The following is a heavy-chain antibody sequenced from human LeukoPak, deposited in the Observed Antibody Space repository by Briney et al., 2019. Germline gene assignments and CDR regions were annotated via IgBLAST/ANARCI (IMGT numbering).Heavy chain of an antibody. J-gene: IGHJ2*01. CDR3: ARDRGVVGCFDL. CDR1: GFTFSIYA. Sequence: GGSLRLSCAASGFTFSIYAMSWVRQAPGKGLEWVSAISGSGGTAYYADSVKGRFTISRDNSKNTLYLQMNSLRAEDTAVYYCARDRGVVGCFDLWGRGTLVTVSS. V-gene: IGHV3-23*01. CDR2: ISGSGGTA. D-gene: IGHD2-21*01.